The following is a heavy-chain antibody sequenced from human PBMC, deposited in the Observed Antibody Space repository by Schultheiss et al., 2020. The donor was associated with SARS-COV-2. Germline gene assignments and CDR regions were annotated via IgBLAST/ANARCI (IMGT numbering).Heavy chain of an antibody. CDR3: ASRGTGDYGMDV. CDR1: GGSFSGYY. V-gene: IGHV4-34*01. Sequence: SETLSLTCAVHGGSFSGYYWSWIRQPPGKGLEWIGEINHSGSTNYNPSLKSRVTISVDTSKNQFSLKLSSVTAADTAVYYCASRGTGDYGMDVWGQGTTVTGSS. D-gene: IGHD3/OR15-3a*01. CDR2: INHSGST. J-gene: IGHJ6*02.